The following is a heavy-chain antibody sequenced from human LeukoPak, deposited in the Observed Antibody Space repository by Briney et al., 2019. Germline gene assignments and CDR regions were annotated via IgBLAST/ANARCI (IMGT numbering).Heavy chain of an antibody. CDR1: GGSISSYY. CDR2: IYTSGST. Sequence: SETLSLTCTVSGGSISSYYWSWIRQPAGKGLEWIGRIYTSGSTNYNPSLKSRVTMSVGTSKNQFSLKLSSVTAADTAVYYCARESEWELLDAFDIWGQGTMVTVSS. V-gene: IGHV4-4*07. CDR3: ARESEWELLDAFDI. D-gene: IGHD1-26*01. J-gene: IGHJ3*02.